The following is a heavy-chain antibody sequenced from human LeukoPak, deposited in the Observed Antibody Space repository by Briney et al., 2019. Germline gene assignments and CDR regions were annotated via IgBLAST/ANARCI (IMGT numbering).Heavy chain of an antibody. D-gene: IGHD2-15*01. CDR3: TRDRRSPSGGEDHFDY. CDR1: GFTFGDYA. Sequence: PGGSLRLSCTASGFTFGDYAMSWFRQAPGKGLEWVGFIRGKAYGGTTEYAASVKGRFTISRDDSKSIAYLQMNSLKTEDTAVYYCTRDRRSPSGGEDHFDYWGQGTLVTVSS. V-gene: IGHV3-49*03. J-gene: IGHJ4*02. CDR2: IRGKAYGGTT.